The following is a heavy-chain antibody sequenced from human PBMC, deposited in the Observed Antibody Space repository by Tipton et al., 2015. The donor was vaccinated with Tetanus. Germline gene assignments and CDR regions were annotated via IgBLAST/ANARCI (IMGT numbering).Heavy chain of an antibody. Sequence: QLVQSGAEVKKPGSSVRVSCKTSGGTFNSYAISWVRQAPGQGPEWMGGIFPQFGTSNYAPKFQGRLTMTRDTSTSTAYMELRSLRSDDTAVYFCARDQLDHWGQGTLVTVSS. CDR1: GGTFNSYA. J-gene: IGHJ4*02. V-gene: IGHV1-69*06. CDR3: ARDQLDH. CDR2: IFPQFGTS.